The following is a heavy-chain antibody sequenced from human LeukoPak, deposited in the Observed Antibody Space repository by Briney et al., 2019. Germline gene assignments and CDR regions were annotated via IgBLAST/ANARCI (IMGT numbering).Heavy chain of an antibody. CDR3: ARSLWELYYFDS. V-gene: IGHV1-3*01. CDR2: INAANGNT. CDR1: GYIFTRYV. J-gene: IGHJ4*02. Sequence: ASVKVSCKASGYIFTRYVIYWMRQAPGQKFEWMGWINAANGNTKYSQKFQGRLTITRDTSANTAYMELNSLRSEDTAVYFCARSLWELYYFDSWGQGTLVTVSS. D-gene: IGHD3-10*01.